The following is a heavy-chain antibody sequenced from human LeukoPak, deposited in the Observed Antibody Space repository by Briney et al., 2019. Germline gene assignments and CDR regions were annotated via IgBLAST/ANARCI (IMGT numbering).Heavy chain of an antibody. CDR1: GYTFTSYD. CDR3: ASGKTITMVQGVIFY. J-gene: IGHJ4*02. Sequence: GASVKVSCKASGYTFTSYDINWVRQATGQGLEWMGWMNPNSGNTGYAQKFQGRVTMTRNTSISTAYMELSSLRSEDTAVYYCASGKTITMVQGVIFYWGQGTLVTVSS. V-gene: IGHV1-8*01. CDR2: MNPNSGNT. D-gene: IGHD3-10*01.